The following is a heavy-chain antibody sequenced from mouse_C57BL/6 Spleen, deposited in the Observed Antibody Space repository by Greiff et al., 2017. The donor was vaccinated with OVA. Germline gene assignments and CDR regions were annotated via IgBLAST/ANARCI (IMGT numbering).Heavy chain of an antibody. CDR3: ARSYGSSPWFAY. V-gene: IGHV1-50*01. J-gene: IGHJ3*01. CDR2: IDPSDSYT. Sequence: QVQLKQPGAELVKPGASVKLSCKASGYTFTSYWMQWVKQRPGQGLEWIGEIDPSDSYTNYNQKFKGKATLTVDTSSSTAYMQLSSLTSEDSAVYYCARSYGSSPWFAYWGQGTLVTVSA. D-gene: IGHD1-1*01. CDR1: GYTFTSYW.